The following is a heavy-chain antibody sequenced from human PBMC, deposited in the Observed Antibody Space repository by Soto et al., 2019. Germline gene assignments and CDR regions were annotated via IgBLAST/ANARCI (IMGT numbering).Heavy chain of an antibody. Sequence: SETLSLTCTVSGGSISSYYWSWIRQPPGKGLEWIGYIYYSGSTNYNPSLKSRVTISVDTSKNQFSLNLSSVTAADTAVYYCARGIAAAGRLDWFDPWGQGTLVTVSS. V-gene: IGHV4-59*08. D-gene: IGHD6-13*01. CDR3: ARGIAAAGRLDWFDP. J-gene: IGHJ5*02. CDR1: GGSISSYY. CDR2: IYYSGST.